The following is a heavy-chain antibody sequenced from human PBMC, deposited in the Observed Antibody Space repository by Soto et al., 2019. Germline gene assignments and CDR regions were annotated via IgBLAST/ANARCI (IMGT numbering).Heavy chain of an antibody. V-gene: IGHV3-13*05. CDR2: ISAAGDP. CDR1: GFSFRNYD. CDR3: ARTDRDFYGLDV. J-gene: IGHJ6*02. Sequence: EVQLVESGGGLVQPGGSLRLSCEASGFSFRNYDMHWVRQGTGKGLEWVSGISAAGDPDYADSVEVRFTSSRENAQNSFFLQMNSLRVGDTAVYYCARTDRDFYGLDVWGQGTTVIGSS.